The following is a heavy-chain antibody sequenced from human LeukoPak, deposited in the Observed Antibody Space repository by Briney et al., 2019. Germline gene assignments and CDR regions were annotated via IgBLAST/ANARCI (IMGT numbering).Heavy chain of an antibody. CDR2: LYYNGRT. Sequence: SETLSLTCTVSGGSISTYYWSWIRQPPGKGLEWIGYLYYNGRTNYNPSLKSRVTLSLDTSKNQFSLKLSSVTAADTAVYYCARAGYYYDSSGYYPDAFDIWGQGTMVTVSS. CDR3: ARAGYYYDSSGYYPDAFDI. V-gene: IGHV4-59*01. CDR1: GGSISTYY. J-gene: IGHJ3*02. D-gene: IGHD3-22*01.